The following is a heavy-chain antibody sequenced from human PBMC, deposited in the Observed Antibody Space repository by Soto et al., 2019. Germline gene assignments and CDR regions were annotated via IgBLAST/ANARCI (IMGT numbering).Heavy chain of an antibody. J-gene: IGHJ4*02. CDR3: ATRMTTAPY. D-gene: IGHD4-17*01. Sequence: LEQSGGGLVQPGGSLRLSCAASLFIVSDNYMSWVRQAPGKGLEWVSLIYSGGGTDYAESVKGRFTISRDNSKNTLYLQMNSLKAEDTGIYYCATRMTTAPYWGQGTVVTVSS. CDR2: IYSGGGT. V-gene: IGHV3-66*01. CDR1: LFIVSDNY.